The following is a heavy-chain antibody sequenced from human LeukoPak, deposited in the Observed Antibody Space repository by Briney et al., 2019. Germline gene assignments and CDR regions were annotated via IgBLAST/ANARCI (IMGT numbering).Heavy chain of an antibody. D-gene: IGHD4-17*01. J-gene: IGHJ4*02. CDR1: DDDIRMYNW. V-gene: IGHV4-4*02. CDR3: ATRNADSFYFDY. Sequence: PSGTLSLTCDVSDDDIRMYNWGSWVRQSPGKGLEWIGEMSRAGYSNFNPSLKSRATISIDTSGSAVSLTLRSVTAADTAVYFCATRNADSFYFDYWGRGTLVTVSS. CDR2: MSRAGYS.